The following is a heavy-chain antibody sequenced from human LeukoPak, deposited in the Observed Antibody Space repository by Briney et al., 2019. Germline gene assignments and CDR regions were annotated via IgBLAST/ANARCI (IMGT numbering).Heavy chain of an antibody. V-gene: IGHV3-23*01. J-gene: IGHJ5*02. Sequence: GGSLRLSCVASGFTITSDAMNWVRQAPGKGLEWVSSTVSRGTTQYADSVKGRFTVSRDPSKNTLYLQMNSLRADDTAVYYCAKCSTSAYTTGWCNWIDPWGQGTLVTVSS. CDR2: TVSRGTT. CDR1: GFTITSDA. D-gene: IGHD6-19*01. CDR3: AKCSTSAYTTGWCNWIDP.